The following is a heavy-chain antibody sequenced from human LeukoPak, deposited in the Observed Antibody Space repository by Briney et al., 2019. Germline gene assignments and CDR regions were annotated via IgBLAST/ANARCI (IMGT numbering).Heavy chain of an antibody. CDR1: GFTFDDYA. CDR3: VKSREGAFDI. J-gene: IGHJ3*02. D-gene: IGHD1-26*01. V-gene: IGHV3-64D*06. CDR2: ISSNGGST. Sequence: GGSLRLSCAASGFTFDDYAMHWVRQAPGKGLEYVSAISSNGGSTYYADSVKGRFTISRDNSKNTLYLQMSSLRAEDTAVYYCVKSREGAFDIWGQGTMVTVSS.